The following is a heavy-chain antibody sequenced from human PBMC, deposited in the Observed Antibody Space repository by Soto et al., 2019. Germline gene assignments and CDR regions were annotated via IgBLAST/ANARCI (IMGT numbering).Heavy chain of an antibody. CDR2: IYPGDSDT. CDR3: ARRRRGYCSSTSCRDYYYGMDV. D-gene: IGHD2-2*01. Sequence: GESLKISCKGSGYSFTSYWIGWVRQMPGKGLEWMGIIYPGDSDTRYSPSFQGQVTISADKSISTAYLQWSSLKASDTAMYYCARRRRGYCSSTSCRDYYYGMDVWGQGTTGTVS. CDR1: GYSFTSYW. V-gene: IGHV5-51*01. J-gene: IGHJ6*02.